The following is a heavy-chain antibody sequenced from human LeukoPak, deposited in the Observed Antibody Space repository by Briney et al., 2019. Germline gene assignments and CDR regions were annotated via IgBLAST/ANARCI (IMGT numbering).Heavy chain of an antibody. CDR2: IKSAVNGGTT. CDR3: LDLGSPQRVDT. Sequence: GESLRLSCAASGFAFSDAWMDWVRQAPGKGLEWVGRIKSAVNGGTTDYAAPVKGRFTISRDDSQNTLFLQMNSLKTEDTAVYYCLDLGSPQRVDTWGQGTMVSVSS. V-gene: IGHV3-15*01. D-gene: IGHD1-26*01. CDR1: GFAFSDAW. J-gene: IGHJ3*02.